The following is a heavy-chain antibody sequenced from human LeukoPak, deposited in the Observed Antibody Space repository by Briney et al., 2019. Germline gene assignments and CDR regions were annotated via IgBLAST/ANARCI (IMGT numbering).Heavy chain of an antibody. Sequence: GGSLRLSCAASGFSFSSYWMHWVRQAPGKGLEWVSCINSDGSSTTYSDSVKGRLTISRDNAKNTLYLQMNSLRAADTAVYYCSRAVRTHPPADYWGPGTQVTVSS. D-gene: IGHD3-22*01. CDR1: GFSFSSYW. CDR2: INSDGSST. V-gene: IGHV3-74*01. CDR3: SRAVRTHPPADY. J-gene: IGHJ4*02.